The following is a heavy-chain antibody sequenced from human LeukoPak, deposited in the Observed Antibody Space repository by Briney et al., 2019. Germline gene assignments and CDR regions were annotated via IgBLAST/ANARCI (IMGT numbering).Heavy chain of an antibody. D-gene: IGHD2-21*01. J-gene: IGHJ4*02. V-gene: IGHV3-64*01. Sequence: GGSLRLSCVASGFTFSHYAMQWVREAPGKGLEYVSAISDSGGSTYYANSVTGRFTISRDNSKNTLYLQMGSLRADDMALYYCARVSNNYCVDYWGQGTLVTVSP. CDR1: GFTFSHYA. CDR3: ARVSNNYCVDY. CDR2: ISDSGGST.